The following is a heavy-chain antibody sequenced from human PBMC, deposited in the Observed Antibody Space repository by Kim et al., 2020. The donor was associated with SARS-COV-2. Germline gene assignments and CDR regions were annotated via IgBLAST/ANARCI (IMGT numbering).Heavy chain of an antibody. J-gene: IGHJ3*02. V-gene: IGHV3-7*03. D-gene: IGHD3-9*01. CDR2: IKQDGSEK. Sequence: GGSLRLSCAASGFTFSSYWMSWVRQAPGKGLEWVANIKQDGSEKYYVDSVKGRFTISRDNAKNSLYLQMNSLRAEDTAVYYCARHHYDILTGYTVTDAFDIWGQGTMVTVSS. CDR3: ARHHYDILTGYTVTDAFDI. CDR1: GFTFSSYW.